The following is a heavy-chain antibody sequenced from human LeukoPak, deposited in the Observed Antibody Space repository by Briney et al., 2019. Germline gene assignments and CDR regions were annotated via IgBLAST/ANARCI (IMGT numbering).Heavy chain of an antibody. J-gene: IGHJ5*02. V-gene: IGHV4-31*03. CDR3: ARDYYDSSGSWFDP. Sequence: SETLPLTCTVSGGSISSGGYYWSWIRQHPGKGLEWIGYIYYSGSTYYNPSLKSRVTISVDTSKNQFSLKLSSVTAADTAVYYCARDYYDSSGSWFDPWGQGTLVTVSS. D-gene: IGHD3-22*01. CDR2: IYYSGST. CDR1: GGSISSGGYY.